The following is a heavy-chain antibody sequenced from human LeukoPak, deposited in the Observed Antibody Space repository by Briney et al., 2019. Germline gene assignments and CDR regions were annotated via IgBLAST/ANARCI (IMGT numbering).Heavy chain of an antibody. CDR2: ISGSGGGT. Sequence: GGSLRLSCAASGFTFSSYAMSWARQAPGKGLEWVSDISGSGGGTYYADSVKGRFTISRDNSRNTLYLQMNSLRAEDTAVYYCAKDSQYCSSTSCANWFDPWGQGTLVTVSS. V-gene: IGHV3-23*01. D-gene: IGHD2-2*01. J-gene: IGHJ5*02. CDR1: GFTFSSYA. CDR3: AKDSQYCSSTSCANWFDP.